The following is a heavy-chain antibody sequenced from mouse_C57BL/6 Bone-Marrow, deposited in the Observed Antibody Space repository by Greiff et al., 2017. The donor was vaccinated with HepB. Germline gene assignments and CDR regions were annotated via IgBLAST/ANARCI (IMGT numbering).Heavy chain of an antibody. CDR3: ARHYYGSSYDAMDY. CDR2: ISNLAYSI. V-gene: IGHV5-15*01. J-gene: IGHJ4*01. Sequence: EVKLVESGGGLVQPGGSLKLSCAASGFTFSDYGMAWVRQAPRKGPEWVAFISNLAYSIYYADTVTGRFTISRENSKNTLYLEMSSLRSEDTAMYYCARHYYGSSYDAMDYWGQGTSVTVSS. CDR1: GFTFSDYG. D-gene: IGHD1-1*01.